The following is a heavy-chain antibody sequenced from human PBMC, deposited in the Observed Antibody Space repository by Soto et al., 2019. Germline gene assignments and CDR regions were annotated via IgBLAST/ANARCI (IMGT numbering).Heavy chain of an antibody. J-gene: IGHJ4*02. CDR1: GGSISSGGYY. V-gene: IGHV4-31*03. D-gene: IGHD4-17*01. CDR3: ARAALLQLYGDYSREFDY. Sequence: PSETLSLTCTVSGGSISSGGYYWSWIRQHPGKGLEWIGYIYYSGSTYYNPSLKSRVTISVDTSKNQFSLKLSSVTAADTAVYYCARAALLQLYGDYSREFDYWGQGTLVTVSS. CDR2: IYYSGST.